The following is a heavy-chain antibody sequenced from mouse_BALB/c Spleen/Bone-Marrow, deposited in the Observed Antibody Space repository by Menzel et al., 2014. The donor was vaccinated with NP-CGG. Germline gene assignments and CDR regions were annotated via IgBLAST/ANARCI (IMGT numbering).Heavy chain of an antibody. CDR1: GYPFTAHN. Sequence: VQPKQFGPELDKAGALVKIFRKAFGYPFTAHNMNWVKPSTGKRPEWIGNLDLYYGGTSYNQKFKGKGTLTVDKSSNTAYMQLKSLTTEDAAVYYCAGARYDGTYWYFDVWGEGTTVTVSS. CDR2: LDLYYGGT. D-gene: IGHD2-14*01. CDR3: AGARYDGTYWYFDV. V-gene: IGHV1-39*01. J-gene: IGHJ1*01.